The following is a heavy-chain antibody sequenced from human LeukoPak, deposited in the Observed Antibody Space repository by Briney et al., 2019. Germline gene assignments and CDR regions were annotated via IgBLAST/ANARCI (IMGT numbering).Heavy chain of an antibody. CDR2: ISSSGGST. CDR1: GFTFSSYT. Sequence: PGGSLRLSCAASGFTFSSYTMSWVRQAPGKGLEWVSTISSSGGSTYYADSVKGRFTISRDNSKTTLYLQMNSLRAEDTATYYCATGSGNYYYYFDYWGQGTLVTVSS. J-gene: IGHJ4*02. CDR3: ATGSGNYYYYFDY. D-gene: IGHD1-26*01. V-gene: IGHV3-23*01.